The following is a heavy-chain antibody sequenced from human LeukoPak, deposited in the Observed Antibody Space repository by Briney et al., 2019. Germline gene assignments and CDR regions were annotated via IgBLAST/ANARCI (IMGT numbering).Heavy chain of an antibody. CDR3: VRVMIYYMDV. D-gene: IGHD3/OR15-3a*01. Sequence: PGGSLRLSCAASEFTFRNYEINWVRQAPGKGLEWVSYISSSGGDIYYADSVKGRFTISRDNAKNSVYLRMDRLRAEDTAVYYCVRVMIYYMDVWGRGTTVTVSS. CDR2: ISSSGGDI. CDR1: EFTFRNYE. J-gene: IGHJ6*03. V-gene: IGHV3-48*03.